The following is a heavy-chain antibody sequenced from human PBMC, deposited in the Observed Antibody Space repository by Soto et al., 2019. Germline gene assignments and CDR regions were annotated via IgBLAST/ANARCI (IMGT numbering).Heavy chain of an antibody. CDR3: ARGVDSWSGYLF. CDR1: GGSLDGYY. J-gene: IGHJ4*02. V-gene: IGHV4-34*01. CDR2: IHHSGST. Sequence: QVHLQQWGAGRLKPSETLSLTCALYGGSLDGYYWSWIRQSPGKGLEWIGEIHHSGSTKYNPSLRRRVSLVVATSTKQLYLKLTSVTAADRGVYYCARGVDSWSGYLFWGQGTPVTVSS. D-gene: IGHD3-3*01.